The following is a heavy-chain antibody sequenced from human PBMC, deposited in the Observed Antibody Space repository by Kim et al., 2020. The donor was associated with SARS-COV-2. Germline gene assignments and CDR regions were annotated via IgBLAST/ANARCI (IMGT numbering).Heavy chain of an antibody. CDR3: VTRNYYDSGSYYEGAPFEF. CDR1: GFTFSNYA. Sequence: GGSLRLSCSASGFTFSNYAMHWVRQAPGKGLEYVSAISSDGGSTYYADSVKGRFTISRDNSKNMLYVQMSSLRVEDTAIYYCVTRNYYDSGSYYEGAPFEFWGQGTLVSVSS. J-gene: IGHJ4*02. CDR2: ISSDGGST. V-gene: IGHV3-64*05. D-gene: IGHD3-10*01.